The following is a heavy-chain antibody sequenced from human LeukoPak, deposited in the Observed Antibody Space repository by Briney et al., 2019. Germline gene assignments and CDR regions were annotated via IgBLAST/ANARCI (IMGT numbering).Heavy chain of an antibody. CDR1: GFTFSSYS. D-gene: IGHD3-22*01. CDR3: ARDLSSRDSSGYYNTNWFDP. CDR2: ISSSSSYI. J-gene: IGHJ5*02. V-gene: IGHV3-21*01. Sequence: GGSLRLSCAASGFTFSSYSMNWVRQAPGKGLEWVSSISSSSSYIYYADSVKGRFTISRDNAKNSLYPQMNSLRAEDTAVYYCARDLSSRDSSGYYNTNWFDPWGQGTLVTVSS.